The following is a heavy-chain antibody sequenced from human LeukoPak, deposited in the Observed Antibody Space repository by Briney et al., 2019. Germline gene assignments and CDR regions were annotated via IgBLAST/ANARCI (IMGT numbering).Heavy chain of an antibody. J-gene: IGHJ4*02. V-gene: IGHV4-59*08. D-gene: IGHD3-10*01. CDR3: ARHVATIVRGVVSMGLDY. CDR1: GVSISSYY. CDR2: IYYSGST. Sequence: SETLSLTCTVSGVSISSYYWSWIRQPPGKGLEWIGYIYYSGSTNYNPSLKSRVTISVDTSKNQFSLKLTSVTAADTAVYYCARHVATIVRGVVSMGLDYWGQGTLVTVSS.